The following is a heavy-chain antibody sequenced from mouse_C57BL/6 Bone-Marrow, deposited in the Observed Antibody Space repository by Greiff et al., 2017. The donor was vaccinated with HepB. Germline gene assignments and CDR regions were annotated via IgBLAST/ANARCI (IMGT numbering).Heavy chain of an antibody. V-gene: IGHV14-4*01. D-gene: IGHD2-14*01. Sequence: VQLKQSGAELVRPGASVKLSCTASGFNIKDDYMHWVKQRPEQGLEWIGWIDPENGDTEYASKFQGKATITADTSSNTAYLQLSSLTSEDTAVYYCTTFYRSWFAYWGQGTLVTVSA. CDR2: IDPENGDT. CDR3: TTFYRSWFAY. CDR1: GFNIKDDY. J-gene: IGHJ3*01.